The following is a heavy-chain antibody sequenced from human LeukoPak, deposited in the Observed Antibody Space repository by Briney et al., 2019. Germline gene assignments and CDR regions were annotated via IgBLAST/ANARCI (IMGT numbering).Heavy chain of an antibody. V-gene: IGHV1-2*02. CDR2: IYPKTGGT. Sequence: ASVKVSCKASGYTFTGHYMHWVRQAPGQGLEWMGWIYPKTGGTIYAQKFQTRVTMTRDTSITTAFMELNILKSDDTAVYYCVRDGYSVGAFDIWGQGTMVTVSS. J-gene: IGHJ3*02. D-gene: IGHD5/OR15-5a*01. CDR3: VRDGYSVGAFDI. CDR1: GYTFTGHY.